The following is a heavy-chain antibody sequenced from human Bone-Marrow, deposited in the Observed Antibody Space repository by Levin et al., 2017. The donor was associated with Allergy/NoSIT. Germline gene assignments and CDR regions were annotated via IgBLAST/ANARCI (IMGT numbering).Heavy chain of an antibody. CDR3: ARRPPTPLRWSYYYYMDV. V-gene: IGHV4-34*01. D-gene: IGHD4-23*01. Sequence: SETLSLTCAVYGGSFSGYYWSWIRQPPGKGLEWIGEINHSGSTNYNPSLKSRVTISVDTSKNQFSLKLSSVTAADTAVYYCARRPPTPLRWSYYYYMDVWGKGTTVTVSS. J-gene: IGHJ6*03. CDR1: GGSFSGYY. CDR2: INHSGST.